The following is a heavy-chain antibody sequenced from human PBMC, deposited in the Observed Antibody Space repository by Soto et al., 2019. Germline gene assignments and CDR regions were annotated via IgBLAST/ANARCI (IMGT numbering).Heavy chain of an antibody. V-gene: IGHV3-23*01. CDR3: ASNSATHDY. Sequence: EAQLLESGGDLVQPGGSLRLSCVASGFTFSSFGMSWVRPAPGKGLEWVSGISDSGSDTYYADSVKGRFTISRDNSKNTLYLQMSSLRGDDTAIYYCASNSATHDYWGQGTLVTVSS. J-gene: IGHJ4*02. CDR2: ISDSGSDT. CDR1: GFTFSSFG.